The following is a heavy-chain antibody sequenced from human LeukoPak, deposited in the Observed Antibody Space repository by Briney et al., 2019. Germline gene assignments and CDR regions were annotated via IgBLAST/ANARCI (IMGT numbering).Heavy chain of an antibody. D-gene: IGHD4-17*01. J-gene: IGHJ6*02. CDR3: ARHNLEREGPYDYEGPPNGMDV. CDR2: IYYSGST. V-gene: IGHV4-30-4*08. Sequence: SETLSLTCTVSGGSISSGDYYWSWIRQPPGKGLEWIGYIYYSGSTYYNPSLKSRVTISVDTSKNQFSLKLSSVTAADTAVYYCARHNLEREGPYDYEGPPNGMDVWGQGTTVTVSS. CDR1: GGSISSGDYY.